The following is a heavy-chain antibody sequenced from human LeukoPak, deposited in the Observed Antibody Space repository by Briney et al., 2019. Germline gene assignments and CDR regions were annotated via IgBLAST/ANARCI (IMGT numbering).Heavy chain of an antibody. CDR2: TGVSGGST. CDR3: AKDLHYYGMDV. J-gene: IGHJ6*04. CDR1: GFTFTSNT. Sequence: PGGSLRLSCVASGFTFTSNTMGWVRQAPGKGLEWVAVTGVSGGSTYHADSVKGRFTISRDNSKNTLYLQMNNLRAEDTAVYYCAKDLHYYGMDVWGKGTTVTVSS. V-gene: IGHV3-23*01.